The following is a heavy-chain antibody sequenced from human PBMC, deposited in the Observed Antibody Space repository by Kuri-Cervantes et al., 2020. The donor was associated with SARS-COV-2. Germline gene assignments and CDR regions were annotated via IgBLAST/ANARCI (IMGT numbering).Heavy chain of an antibody. Sequence: ETLSLTCAASGFTFSSYWMAWVRQAPGKGLEWVANIRQDAGDKNCVDSVRGRFTISRDNAKNTLYLQMNSLRAEDTAVYYCARVEVAGMSYGMDVWSQGTTVTVSS. CDR3: ARVEVAGMSYGMDV. V-gene: IGHV3-7*01. J-gene: IGHJ6*02. D-gene: IGHD6-19*01. CDR1: GFTFSSYW. CDR2: IRQDAGDK.